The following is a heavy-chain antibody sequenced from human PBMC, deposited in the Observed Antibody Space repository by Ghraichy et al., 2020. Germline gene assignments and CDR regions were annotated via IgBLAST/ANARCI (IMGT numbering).Heavy chain of an antibody. CDR2: IDTSGST. Sequence: SETLSLTCTVSGGSISRSYWNWIRQPAGKGLEWIGRIDTSGSTNHNPSLKSRVTMSVDTSKNQFSLKLSSVTAADTAVYYCARDLGSSWSSIGLDYWGRGTLVTVSS. J-gene: IGHJ4*02. V-gene: IGHV4-4*07. CDR3: ARDLGSSWSSIGLDY. CDR1: GGSISRSY. D-gene: IGHD6-13*01.